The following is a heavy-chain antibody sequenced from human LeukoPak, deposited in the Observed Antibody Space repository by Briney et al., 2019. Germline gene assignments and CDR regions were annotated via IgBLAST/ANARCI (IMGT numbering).Heavy chain of an antibody. D-gene: IGHD3-22*01. V-gene: IGHV4-59*08. CDR2: IYYSGST. CDR3: ARHGYYFRYFDY. CDR1: GGSFSGYY. J-gene: IGHJ4*02. Sequence: SETLSLTCAVYGGSFSGYYWGWIRQPPGKGLEWIGYIYYSGSTNYNPSLKSRVTISVDTSKNQFSLKLSSVTAADTAVYYCARHGYYFRYFDYWGQGTLVTVSS.